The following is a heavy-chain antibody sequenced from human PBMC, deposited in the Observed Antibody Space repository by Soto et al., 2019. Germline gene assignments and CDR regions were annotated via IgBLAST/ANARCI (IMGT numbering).Heavy chain of an antibody. Sequence: EVQLLESGGGLVQPGGSLRLSCAASGFTFSSYAMSWVRQAPGKGLEWVSAIGSSGATFYADFVKGRFTVSRDNSKNTLYLQMSSLRAEDTAIYYCAKDRYCSGGSCYSDFDDWGQGTLVTVSS. CDR1: GFTFSSYA. V-gene: IGHV3-23*01. CDR2: IGSSGAT. CDR3: AKDRYCSGGSCYSDFDD. D-gene: IGHD2-15*01. J-gene: IGHJ4*02.